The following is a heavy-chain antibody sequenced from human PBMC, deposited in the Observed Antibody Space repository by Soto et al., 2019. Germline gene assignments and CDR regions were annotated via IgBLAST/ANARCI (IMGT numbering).Heavy chain of an antibody. J-gene: IGHJ6*02. CDR1: GGSISSYY. D-gene: IGHD3-9*01. Sequence: SETLSLTCTVSGGSISSYYWSWIRQPPGKGLEWIGYIYYSGSTNYNPSLKSRVTISVDTSKNQFSLKLSSVTAADTAVYYCARDLYYDTLTGPYGMDVWGQGTTVTVSS. V-gene: IGHV4-59*01. CDR3: ARDLYYDTLTGPYGMDV. CDR2: IYYSGST.